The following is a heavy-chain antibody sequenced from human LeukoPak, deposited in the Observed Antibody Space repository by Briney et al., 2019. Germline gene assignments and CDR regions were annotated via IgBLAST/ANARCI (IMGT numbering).Heavy chain of an antibody. V-gene: IGHV4-34*01. Sequence: SETLSLTCAVYGGSFSGYYWSWIRQPPGKGLEWIGEINHSGSTNYNPSLKSRVTISVDTSKNQFSLKLSSVTAADTAVYYCARGSNPDYWGQGTLVTVSS. CDR1: GGSFSGYY. J-gene: IGHJ4*02. CDR2: INHSGST. CDR3: ARGSNPDY.